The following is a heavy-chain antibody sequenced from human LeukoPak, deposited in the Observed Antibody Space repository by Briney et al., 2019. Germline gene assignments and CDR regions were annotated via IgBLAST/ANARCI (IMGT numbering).Heavy chain of an antibody. CDR3: ARSGPKRVYTSDWRIYYMDV. CDR1: GGSFSGYY. CDR2: INHSGST. V-gene: IGHV4-34*01. Sequence: SETLSLTCAVYGGSFSGYYWTWIRQPPGKGLEWIGEINHSGSTNYNPSLKSRVTISVDTSKNQFSLKLSSVTAEDTAVYYCARSGPKRVYTSDWRIYYMDVWGKGTTVTVSS. D-gene: IGHD6-19*01. J-gene: IGHJ6*03.